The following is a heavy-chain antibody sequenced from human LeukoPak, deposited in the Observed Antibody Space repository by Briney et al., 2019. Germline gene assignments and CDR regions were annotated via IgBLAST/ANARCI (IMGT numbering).Heavy chain of an antibody. Sequence: SETLSLTCTVSGGSVSSYYWSWIRQPPGKGLEWIGYIYYSGSTNYNPSLKSRVTISVDTSKNQFSLKLSSVTAADTAVYYCARMYSSSSWFDPWGQGTLVTVSS. V-gene: IGHV4-59*02. CDR1: GGSVSSYY. CDR3: ARMYSSSSWFDP. D-gene: IGHD6-13*01. J-gene: IGHJ5*02. CDR2: IYYSGST.